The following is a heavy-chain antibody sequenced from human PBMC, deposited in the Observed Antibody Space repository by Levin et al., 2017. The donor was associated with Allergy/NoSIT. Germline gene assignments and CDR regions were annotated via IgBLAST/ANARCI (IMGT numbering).Heavy chain of an antibody. V-gene: IGHV4-39*07. CDR1: GGSIRNDHYY. CDR3: AGEPNSPYYYHYGLDV. D-gene: IGHD2/OR15-2a*01. J-gene: IGHJ6*02. CDR2: VYYDGSA. Sequence: SQTLSLTCTVSGGSIRNDHYYWAWIRQPPGKGLEWIGSVYYDGSAYYDPSLKSRVTISIDTSKNQFSLRLNSVTAADTAVYYCAGEPNSPYYYHYGLDVWGQGTTVTVSS.